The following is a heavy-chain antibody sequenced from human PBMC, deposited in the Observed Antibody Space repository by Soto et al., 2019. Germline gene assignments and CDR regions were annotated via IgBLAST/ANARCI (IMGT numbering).Heavy chain of an antibody. V-gene: IGHV3-30*18. J-gene: IGHJ4*02. Sequence: QVQLVESGGGVVQPGRSLRLSCAASGFTFSTYGMHWVRQAPGKGLEGVAVISYDGNNKYYADSVKGRFTISRDNSKNPLYLQMSSLRAEETAVYYCAKSVYNWNDGFFDYWGQGTLVTVSS. CDR1: GFTFSTYG. D-gene: IGHD1-1*01. CDR3: AKSVYNWNDGFFDY. CDR2: ISYDGNNK.